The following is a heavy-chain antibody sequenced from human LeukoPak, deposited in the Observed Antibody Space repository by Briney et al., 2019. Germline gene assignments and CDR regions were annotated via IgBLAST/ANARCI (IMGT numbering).Heavy chain of an antibody. CDR1: GGSISSYY. CDR3: AKYSTHAFDV. D-gene: IGHD6-13*01. CDR2: IYTSGST. V-gene: IGHV4-4*07. J-gene: IGHJ3*01. Sequence: SETLSLTCTVSGGSISSYYWSWIRQPAGKGLEWIGRIYTSGSTNYNPSLKSRVTMSVDTSMNHVPLRLSSVTAADTAVYYCAKYSTHAFDVWGQGTLVTVSS.